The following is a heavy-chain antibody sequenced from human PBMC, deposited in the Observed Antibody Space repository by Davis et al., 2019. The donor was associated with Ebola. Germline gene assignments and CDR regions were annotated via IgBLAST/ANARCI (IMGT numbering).Heavy chain of an antibody. CDR1: GFTFSSYW. V-gene: IGHV3-74*01. J-gene: IGHJ1*01. D-gene: IGHD4-17*01. Sequence: HTGGSLRLSCAASGFTFSSYWMHWVRQAPGKGLVWVSRINSDGSSTSYADSVKGRFTISRDNAKNTLYLQMNSLRAEDTAVYYCARGPDRLRLAIQHLGQGTLVTVSP. CDR3: ARGPDRLRLAIQH. CDR2: INSDGSST.